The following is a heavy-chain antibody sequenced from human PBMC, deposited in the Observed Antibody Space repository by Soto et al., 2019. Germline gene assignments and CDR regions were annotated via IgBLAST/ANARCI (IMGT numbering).Heavy chain of an antibody. CDR3: AAPNTGRYYYYGMDV. J-gene: IGHJ6*02. V-gene: IGHV1-58*01. D-gene: IGHD7-27*01. CDR2: IVVGSGNT. Sequence: SVKVSCKASGFTFTSSAVQWVRQARGQRLEWIGWIVVGSGNTNYAQKFQERVTITRDMSTSTAYMELSSLRSEDTAVYYCAAPNTGRYYYYGMDVWGQGTTVTVSS. CDR1: GFTFTSSA.